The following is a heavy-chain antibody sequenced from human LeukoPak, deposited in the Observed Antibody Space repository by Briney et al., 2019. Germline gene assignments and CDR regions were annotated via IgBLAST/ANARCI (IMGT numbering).Heavy chain of an antibody. V-gene: IGHV3-48*01. CDR3: ARGLYGSGSYYFDS. Sequence: PGGSLRLSCAASGFTFSSYSMNWVRQAPGKGLEWVSYSRSSSSSIYYADSVKGRFSISRDNAKNSLYLQMNSLRGEDAAVYYCARGLYGSGSYYFDSWGQGTLVTVSS. D-gene: IGHD3-10*01. CDR2: SRSSSSSI. CDR1: GFTFSSYS. J-gene: IGHJ4*02.